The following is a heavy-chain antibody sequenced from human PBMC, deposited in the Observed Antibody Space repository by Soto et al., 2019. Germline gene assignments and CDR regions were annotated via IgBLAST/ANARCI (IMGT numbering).Heavy chain of an antibody. CDR1: GGTFSSYA. CDR3: ARSLLRYCSGGSCFRYLDY. CDR2: IIPIFGTA. Sequence: GASVKVSCKASGGTFSSYAISWVRQAPGQGLEWMGGIIPIFGTANYAQKFQGRVTITADESTSTAYMELSSLRSEDTAVYYCARSLLRYCSGGSCFRYLDYWGQGTLVTVSS. J-gene: IGHJ4*02. D-gene: IGHD2-15*01. V-gene: IGHV1-69*13.